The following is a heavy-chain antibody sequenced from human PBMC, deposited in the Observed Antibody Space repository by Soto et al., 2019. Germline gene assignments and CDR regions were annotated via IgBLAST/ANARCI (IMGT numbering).Heavy chain of an antibody. CDR2: LSGDGTDT. D-gene: IGHD3-3*01. Sequence: EVQLVESGGGLVQPGGSLRLSCVTSGFTFSSYWMHWVRQDPAKGLVWVACLSGDGTDTRYADSVKGRFSISRDNAKDTLYLQMNSLKDEDTAVYFCGRDPMESTTIDLWGQGALVTVSS. CDR1: GFTFSSYW. J-gene: IGHJ4*02. V-gene: IGHV3-74*01. CDR3: GRDPMESTTIDL.